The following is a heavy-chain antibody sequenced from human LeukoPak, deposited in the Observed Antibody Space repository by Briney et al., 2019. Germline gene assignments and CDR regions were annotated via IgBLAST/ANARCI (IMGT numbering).Heavy chain of an antibody. CDR3: ARDRLPYDSSGFDY. D-gene: IGHD3-22*01. V-gene: IGHV3-30-3*01. CDR1: GFTFSSYA. Sequence: PGGSLRLSCAASGFTFSSYAMHWVRQAPGKGLEWVAVISYDGSNKYYADSVKGRFTISRDNSKNTLYLQMNSLRAEDSAVYYCARDRLPYDSSGFDYWGQGTLVTVSS. J-gene: IGHJ4*02. CDR2: ISYDGSNK.